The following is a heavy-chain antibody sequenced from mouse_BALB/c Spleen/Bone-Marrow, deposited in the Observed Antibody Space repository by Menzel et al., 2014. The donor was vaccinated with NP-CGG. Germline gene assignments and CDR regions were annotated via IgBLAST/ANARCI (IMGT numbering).Heavy chain of an antibody. CDR3: SRLGYYGGFTY. D-gene: IGHD2-3*01. V-gene: IGHV4-1*02. CDR2: INPDSNAI. Sequence: DVQLVESGGGLVQPGGSLKLSCAASGFDFSRYWMSWVRQAPGKGLEWIGEINPDSNAINYTPSLKDKFIISRDNAKNTLYLQMSKVRSEDTALYYCSRLGYYGGFTYWGQGTLVTVSA. J-gene: IGHJ3*01. CDR1: GFDFSRYW.